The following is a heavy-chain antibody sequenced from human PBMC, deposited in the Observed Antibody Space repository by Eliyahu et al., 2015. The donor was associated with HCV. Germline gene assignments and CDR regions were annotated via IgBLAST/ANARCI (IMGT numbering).Heavy chain of an antibody. CDR2: IYTSGST. J-gene: IGHJ4*02. CDR3: ARGRFSGDYLPRGFDY. V-gene: IGHV4-61*02. D-gene: IGHD4-17*01. Sequence: QVQLQESGPGLVKLSQTLSLTCTVPGGSXXSXSYYWSWIRQPAGKGLEWIGRIYTSGSTNYNPSLKSRVTISVDTSKNQFSLKLSSVTAADTAVYYCARGRFSGDYLPRGFDYWGQGTLVTVSS. CDR1: GGSXXSXSYY.